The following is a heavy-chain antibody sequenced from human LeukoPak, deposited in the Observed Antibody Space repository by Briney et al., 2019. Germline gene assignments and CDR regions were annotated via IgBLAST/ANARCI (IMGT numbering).Heavy chain of an antibody. D-gene: IGHD6-13*01. V-gene: IGHV3-30*18. CDR1: GFTFSSYG. CDR3: AKDLSAGIAAAYGMDV. CDR2: ISYDGSNK. J-gene: IGHJ6*02. Sequence: PGGSLRLSCAASGFTFSSYGMHWFRQAPGKGLEWVAVISYDGSNKYYADSVKGRFTISRDNSKNTLYLQMNSLRAEDTAVYYCAKDLSAGIAAAYGMDVWGQGTTVTVSS.